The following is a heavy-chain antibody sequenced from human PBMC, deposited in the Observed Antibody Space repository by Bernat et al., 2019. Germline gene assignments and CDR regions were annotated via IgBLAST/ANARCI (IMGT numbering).Heavy chain of an antibody. J-gene: IGHJ4*02. Sequence: EVQLVQSGAEVKKPGESLKISCKGSGYSFTSYWIGWVRQMPGKGLEWMGIIYPVDSDTRYSPSFQGQVTISADKSISTAYLQWSSLKASDTAMYYCARQTFSSGWYGGYDYWGQGTLVTVSS. V-gene: IGHV5-51*01. CDR3: ARQTFSSGWYGGYDY. D-gene: IGHD6-19*01. CDR1: GYSFTSYW. CDR2: IYPVDSDT.